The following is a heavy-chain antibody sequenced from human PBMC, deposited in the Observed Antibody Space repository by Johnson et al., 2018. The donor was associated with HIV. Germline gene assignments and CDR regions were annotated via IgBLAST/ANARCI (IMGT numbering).Heavy chain of an antibody. D-gene: IGHD5-12*01. CDR3: ARDESGYDEGFDAFDI. Sequence: MQLVESGGGLVQPGGSLRLSCAASGFTVSSNYMSWVRQAPGKGLEWVSVIYSGCSTYYADSVKGRFTISRDNSKNTLYLQMNILRAEDTAVYYCARDESGYDEGFDAFDIWGQGTMVTVSS. V-gene: IGHV3-66*02. CDR2: IYSGCST. CDR1: GFTVSSNY. J-gene: IGHJ3*02.